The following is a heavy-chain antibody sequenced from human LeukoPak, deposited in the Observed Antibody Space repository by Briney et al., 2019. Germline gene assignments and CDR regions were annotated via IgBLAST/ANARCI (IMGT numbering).Heavy chain of an antibody. V-gene: IGHV3-15*01. J-gene: IGHJ4*02. Sequence: PGGSLRLSCAASGFTFSSYAMHWVRQAPGKGLEWVGRIKSKADGGTTDYAAPVKGRFTISRDDSKNTLYLQMNGLKTEDTAVYYCTTDGDYYGSGALDYWGQGTLVTVSS. CDR2: IKSKADGGTT. CDR1: GFTFSSYA. D-gene: IGHD3-10*01. CDR3: TTDGDYYGSGALDY.